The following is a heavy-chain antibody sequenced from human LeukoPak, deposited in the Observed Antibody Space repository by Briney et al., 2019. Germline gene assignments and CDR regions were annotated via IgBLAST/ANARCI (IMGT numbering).Heavy chain of an antibody. V-gene: IGHV1-24*01. CDR2: FDPEDAES. J-gene: IGHJ4*02. CDR1: GKPLSELA. D-gene: IGHD6-19*01. Sequence: AAVKVSCKVSGKPLSELAVHWVRQSPARGLEWMGGFDPEDAESIYTQKFQGRIIMTEDRSTDTAYMELSGLRSEDSAVYFCSAFARGFNRGIPVAGYFNLWGQGTLVTVSS. CDR3: SAFARGFNRGIPVAGYFNL.